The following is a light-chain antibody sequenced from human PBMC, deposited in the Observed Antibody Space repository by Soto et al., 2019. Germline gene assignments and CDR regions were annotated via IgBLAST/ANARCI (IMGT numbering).Light chain of an antibody. Sequence: QSVLTQPASVSGSPGQSITISCSGASSDVGTYDLVSWYQQHPGKAPKLILYEVFKRPSGLSTRFSGSKSGNTASLTISGLQTEDEADYYCCSYAGSSTWVFGGGTKVTVL. J-gene: IGLJ3*02. CDR1: SSDVGTYDL. V-gene: IGLV2-23*02. CDR3: CSYAGSSTWV. CDR2: EVF.